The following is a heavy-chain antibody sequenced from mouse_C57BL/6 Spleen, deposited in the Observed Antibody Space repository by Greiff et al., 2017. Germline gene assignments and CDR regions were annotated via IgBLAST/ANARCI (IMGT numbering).Heavy chain of an antibody. CDR3: ARDLYDYDMDYAMDY. CDR2: ISDGGSYT. J-gene: IGHJ4*01. CDR1: GFTFSSYA. V-gene: IGHV5-4*01. Sequence: EVKLMESGGGLVKPGGSLKLSCAASGFTFSSYAMSWVRQTPEKRLEWVATISDGGSYTYYPDNVKGRFTISRDNAKNNLYLQMSHLKSEDTAMYYCARDLYDYDMDYAMDYWGQGTSVTVSS. D-gene: IGHD2-4*01.